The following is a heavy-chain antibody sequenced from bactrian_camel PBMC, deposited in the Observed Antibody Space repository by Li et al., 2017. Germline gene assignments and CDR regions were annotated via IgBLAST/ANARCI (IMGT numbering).Heavy chain of an antibody. CDR3: ARGGSSWFNG. J-gene: IGHJ4*01. V-gene: IGHV3S24*01. CDR1: IKTDSRYC. D-gene: IGHD6*01. Sequence: QLVESGGASVQAGGSLRLSCVASIKTDSRYCMSWLRRVPGRDLEGIANIDSHDTTTYRDSVKGRFTISKDDLKDALYLQMNSLTSEDTALYYCARGGSSWFNGWGQGTQVTVS. CDR2: IDSHDTT.